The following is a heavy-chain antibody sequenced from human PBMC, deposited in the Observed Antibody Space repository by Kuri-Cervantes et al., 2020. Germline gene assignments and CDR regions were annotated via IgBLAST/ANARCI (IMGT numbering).Heavy chain of an antibody. CDR3: AKDGYITMIVVVTMIDY. J-gene: IGHJ4*02. CDR1: GFTFSSYG. V-gene: IGHV3-30*18. Sequence: GESLKTSCAASGFTFSSYGVHWVRQAPGKGLEWVAVISYDGSNKYYADSVKGRFTISRDNSKNTLYLQMNSLRAEDTAVYYCAKDGYITMIVVVTMIDYWGQGTLVTVSS. D-gene: IGHD3-22*01. CDR2: ISYDGSNK.